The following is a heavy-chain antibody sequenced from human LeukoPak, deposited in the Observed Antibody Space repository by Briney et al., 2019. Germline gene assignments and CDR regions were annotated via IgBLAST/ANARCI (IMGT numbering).Heavy chain of an antibody. CDR3: ARHALTGYYKALYWYFDL. CDR2: IYYSGST. D-gene: IGHD3-9*01. V-gene: IGHV4-59*08. Sequence: PSETLSLTCTVSGGSISNYYWSWIRQPPGKGLEWIGYIYYSGSTNYNPSLKSRVTISVDTSKNQFSLKLSSVTAADTAVYYCARHALTGYYKALYWYFDLWGRGTLVTVSS. CDR1: GGSISNYY. J-gene: IGHJ2*01.